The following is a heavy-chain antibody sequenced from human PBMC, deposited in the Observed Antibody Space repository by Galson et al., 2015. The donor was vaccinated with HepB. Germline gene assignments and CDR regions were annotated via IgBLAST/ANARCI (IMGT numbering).Heavy chain of an antibody. CDR1: GYTFTSYG. J-gene: IGHJ4*02. D-gene: IGHD3-3*01. V-gene: IGHV1-18*01. Sequence: SVKVSCKASGYTFTSYGISWVRQAPGQGLEWMGWISAYNGNTNYAQKLQGRVTMTTDTSTSTAYMELRSLRSDDTAVYYCARVEDDQYYDFWSGYYAYDYWGQGTLVTVSS. CDR2: ISAYNGNT. CDR3: ARVEDDQYYDFWSGYYAYDY.